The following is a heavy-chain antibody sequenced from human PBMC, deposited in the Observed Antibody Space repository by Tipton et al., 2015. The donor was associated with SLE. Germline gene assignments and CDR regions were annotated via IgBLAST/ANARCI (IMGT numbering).Heavy chain of an antibody. J-gene: IGHJ5*02. CDR3: ARGGHYAWFGP. V-gene: IGHV4-59*01. CDR1: GVSISSDY. CDR2: LYSGGSP. D-gene: IGHD3-3*01. Sequence: TLSLTCAVSGVSISSDYWSWIRQPPGKGLEWIGDLYSGGSPNYNPSLKSRVTMSVDTSKNHFSLKVNSVTAADTAVYYCARGGHYAWFGPWGQGFLVTVSS.